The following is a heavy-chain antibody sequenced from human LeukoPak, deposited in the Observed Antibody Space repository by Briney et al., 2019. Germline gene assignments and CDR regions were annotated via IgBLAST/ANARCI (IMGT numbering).Heavy chain of an antibody. CDR3: AKQRGPYYYYGMDV. V-gene: IGHV3-53*01. Sequence: GGSLRLSCAASGLTGSHNYVSWVRQAPGKGLEWVSAIHTSGDTCYADSVKGRFTISRDTSKNTLYLQINSLRAEDTAMYYCAKQRGPYYYYGMDVWGQGTTVTVSS. D-gene: IGHD1-1*01. J-gene: IGHJ6*02. CDR1: GLTGSHNY. CDR2: IHTSGDT.